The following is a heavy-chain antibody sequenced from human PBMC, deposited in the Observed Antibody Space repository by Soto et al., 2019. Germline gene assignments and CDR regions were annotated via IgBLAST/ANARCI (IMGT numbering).Heavy chain of an antibody. CDR1: GGSFSGYY. CDR2: INHSGGT. D-gene: IGHD6-13*01. V-gene: IGHV4-34*01. J-gene: IGHJ6*02. Sequence: PSETLSLTCAVYGGSFSGYYWSWIRQPPGKGLEWIGEINHSGGTNYNPSLKSRVTIAVDTSKNQFSLKLSSVTAADTAVYYCARLEPERSSSWYYYYYGMDVWGQGTTVTVSS. CDR3: ARLEPERSSSWYYYYYGMDV.